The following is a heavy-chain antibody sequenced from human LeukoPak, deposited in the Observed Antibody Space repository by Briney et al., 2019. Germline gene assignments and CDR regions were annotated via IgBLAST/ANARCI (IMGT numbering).Heavy chain of an antibody. CDR2: ISYDGSNK. V-gene: IGHV3-30*18. Sequence: GGSLRLSCAASGFTFSSYATSWVRQAPGKGLEWVAVISYDGSNKYYADSVKGRFTISRDNSKNTLYLQMNSLRAEDTAVYYCAKDVGAAGTRFDYWGQGTLVTVSS. CDR3: AKDVGAAGTRFDY. CDR1: GFTFSSYA. J-gene: IGHJ4*02. D-gene: IGHD6-13*01.